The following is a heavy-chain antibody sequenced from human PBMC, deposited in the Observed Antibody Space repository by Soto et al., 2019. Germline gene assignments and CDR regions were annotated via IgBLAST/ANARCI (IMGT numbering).Heavy chain of an antibody. CDR2: IWYDGSNK. V-gene: IGHV3-33*01. D-gene: IGHD2-15*01. Sequence: GGSLRLSCAASGFTFSSYGMHWVRQAPGKGLEWVAVIWYDGSNKYYADSVKGRFTISRDNSKNTLYLQMNSLRAEDTAVYYCARDISGGSYFDYWGQGTLVTAPQ. CDR3: ARDISGGSYFDY. CDR1: GFTFSSYG. J-gene: IGHJ4*02.